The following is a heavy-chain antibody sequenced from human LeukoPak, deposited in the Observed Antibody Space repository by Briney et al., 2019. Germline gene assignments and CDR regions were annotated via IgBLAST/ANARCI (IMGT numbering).Heavy chain of an antibody. V-gene: IGHV1-18*01. CDR1: GYTFTSYG. CDR3: ATGPSRYFDWLRLDY. J-gene: IGHJ4*02. CDR2: ISAYNSNT. Sequence: GASVKVSCKASGYTFTSYGISWVRQAPGQGLEWMGWISAYNSNTNYAQKLQGRVTMTTDTSTSTAYMELSSLRSEDTAVYYCATGPSRYFDWLRLDYWGQGTLVTVSS. D-gene: IGHD3-9*01.